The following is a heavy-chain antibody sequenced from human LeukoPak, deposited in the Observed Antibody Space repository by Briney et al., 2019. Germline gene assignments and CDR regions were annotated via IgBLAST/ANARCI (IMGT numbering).Heavy chain of an antibody. CDR3: ARGPRGAMIVVVHDPETAKKDDAFDI. D-gene: IGHD3-22*01. J-gene: IGHJ3*02. CDR1: GGSISSGGYY. Sequence: SQTLSLTCTVSGGSISSGGYYWSWIRQHAGKGLEWIGYIYYSGSTYYNPSLKSRVTTSVDTSKNQFSLKLSSVTAADTAVYYCARGPRGAMIVVVHDPETAKKDDAFDIWGQGTMVTVSS. V-gene: IGHV4-31*03. CDR2: IYYSGST.